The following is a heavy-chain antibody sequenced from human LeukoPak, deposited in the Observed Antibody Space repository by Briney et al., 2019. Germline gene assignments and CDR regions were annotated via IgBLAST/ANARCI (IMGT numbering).Heavy chain of an antibody. CDR2: IYYGGST. Sequence: SETLSLTCTVSGXSIRSTEYYWGWIRQPPGKGLEWIGTIYYGGSTHYNPSLRSRVTISVDTSKNQFSLRLSPVTAADMAVYYCSRPRYYYGSGSYLFNWFDPWGQGTLVTVSS. J-gene: IGHJ5*02. CDR3: SRPRYYYGSGSYLFNWFDP. D-gene: IGHD3-10*01. CDR1: GXSIRSTEYY. V-gene: IGHV4-39*01.